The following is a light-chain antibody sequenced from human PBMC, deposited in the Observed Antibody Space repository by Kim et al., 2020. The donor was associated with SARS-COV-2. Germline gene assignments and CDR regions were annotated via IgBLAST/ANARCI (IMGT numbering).Light chain of an antibody. CDR3: QHRGGT. CDR2: DAS. CDR1: QNVNNH. V-gene: IGKV3-11*01. Sequence: ALSLSPGEGATLSCRASQNVNNHLSWYYQKGGEASRLLIYDASNRAAGIPDRFSASGFETDFTLTISSLEPEDVAVYYCQHRGGTFGQGTKVDIK. J-gene: IGKJ1*01.